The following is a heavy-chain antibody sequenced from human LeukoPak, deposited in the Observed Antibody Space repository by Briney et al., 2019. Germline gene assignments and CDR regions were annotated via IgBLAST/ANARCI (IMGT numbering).Heavy chain of an antibody. CDR2: IYHSEST. CDR1: GGSVSSGGHS. D-gene: IGHD6-13*01. J-gene: IGHJ4*02. V-gene: IGHV4-30-2*01. CDR3: AGGPAAAAV. Sequence: TLSLTCAVSGGSVSSGGHSWSWIRQPPGKGLEWIGYIYHSESTYYNSSLKSRVTISVDRSKNQFSLKLSSVTAADTAVYYCAGGPAAAAVWGQGTLVTVSS.